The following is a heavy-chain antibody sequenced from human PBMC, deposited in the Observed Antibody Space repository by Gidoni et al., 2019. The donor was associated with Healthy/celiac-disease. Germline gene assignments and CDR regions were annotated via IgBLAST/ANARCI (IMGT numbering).Heavy chain of an antibody. CDR1: GGSFSGYY. J-gene: IGHJ5*02. CDR3: ARGRTVSVVTADNWFDP. Sequence: QVQLQQWGAGLLKPSETLSLTCAVYGGSFSGYYWRWIRQPPGKGLEWIGEINHSGSTNYNPSLKSRVTISVDTSKNQFSLKLSSVTAADTAVYYCARGRTVSVVTADNWFDPWGQGTLVTVSS. D-gene: IGHD2-21*02. V-gene: IGHV4-34*01. CDR2: INHSGST.